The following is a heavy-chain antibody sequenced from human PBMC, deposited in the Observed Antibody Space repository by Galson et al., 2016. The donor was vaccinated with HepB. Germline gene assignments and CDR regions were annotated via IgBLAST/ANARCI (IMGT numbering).Heavy chain of an antibody. D-gene: IGHD2-21*02. CDR2: VYSNNIT. V-gene: IGHV3-53*01. J-gene: IGHJ2*01. CDR3: ASGCGGDCYGSGGWYFDL. Sequence: SLRLSCATSGLRVGTTYMAWVRQSPGKGLEWVSIVYSNNITHYADSVQCRFTISRDKSKNNVYLQLTSRRVEDTAVYYCASGCGGDCYGSGGWYFDLWGRGTLVSVSS. CDR1: GLRVGTTY.